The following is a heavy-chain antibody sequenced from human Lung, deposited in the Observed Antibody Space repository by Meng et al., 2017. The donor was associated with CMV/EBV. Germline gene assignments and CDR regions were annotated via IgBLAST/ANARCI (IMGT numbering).Heavy chain of an antibody. D-gene: IGHD3-3*01. CDR1: GFTVSSEY. CDR3: ARDMYWSQSYHGVDV. CDR2: IHSGGST. J-gene: IGHJ6*02. Sequence: GGSXRLXCAASGFTVSSEYLTWVRQAPGKGLEWVSVIHSGGSTYYADSVKGRFTISRDNSKNTLYLQMNSLRTEDTAVYYCARDMYWSQSYHGVDVWGHAXTVTVSS. V-gene: IGHV3-66*02.